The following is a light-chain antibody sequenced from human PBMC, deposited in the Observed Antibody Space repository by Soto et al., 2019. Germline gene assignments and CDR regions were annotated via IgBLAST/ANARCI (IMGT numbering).Light chain of an antibody. Sequence: DIQMTQSPSTLSASVGDRVTITCRASQSISSWLAWYQQKPGKAPKLLIYKASSLESGVPSRFSGSGSWTEVTLTISSLQPDDFATYYCQQYNSYRRTFGQGTKVEIK. J-gene: IGKJ1*01. CDR1: QSISSW. V-gene: IGKV1-5*03. CDR3: QQYNSYRRT. CDR2: KAS.